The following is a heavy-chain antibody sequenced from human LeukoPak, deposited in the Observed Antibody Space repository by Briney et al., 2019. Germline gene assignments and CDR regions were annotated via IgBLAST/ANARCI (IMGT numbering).Heavy chain of an antibody. Sequence: GRSLRLSCAASGFTFRNYGMHWVRQAPGKGLEWVAIISYDGSNKYYADSMKGRFTISRDNAKNSLYLQMNRLRAEDTAVYYCTRDSDHVRDYWGQGTLVTVSS. CDR3: TRDSDHVRDY. CDR2: ISYDGSNK. D-gene: IGHD3-10*01. J-gene: IGHJ4*02. V-gene: IGHV3-30*03. CDR1: GFTFRNYG.